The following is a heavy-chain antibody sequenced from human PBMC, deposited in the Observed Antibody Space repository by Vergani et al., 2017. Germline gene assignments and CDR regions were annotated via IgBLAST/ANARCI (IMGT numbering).Heavy chain of an antibody. D-gene: IGHD4-11*01. CDR3: ARDHSDYNNYPGTFDI. J-gene: IGHJ3*02. CDR1: GFSFSDHY. CDR2: ISNSGNTI. V-gene: IGHV3-11*01. Sequence: QVQPVESGGGLVKPGGSLRPPCAASGFSFSDHYLIWIRQAAGKGLEWVSYISNSGNTIEYADSVKGRFSISRDNAKSSLFLQMDSLRAEDTAVYYYARDHSDYNNYPGTFDIGGQGSMVTVSS.